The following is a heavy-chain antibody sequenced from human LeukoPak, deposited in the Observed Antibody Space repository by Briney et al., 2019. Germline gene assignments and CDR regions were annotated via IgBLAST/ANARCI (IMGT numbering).Heavy chain of an antibody. CDR2: IYHSGST. CDR1: GGSISSGGYS. CDR3: ARVLTYGDYELVFDY. V-gene: IGHV4-30-2*01. Sequence: SQTLSLTCAVSGGSISSGGYSWGWIRQPPGKGLEWIGYIYHSGSTYYNPSLKSRVTISVDRSKNQFSLKLSSVTAADTAVYYCARVLTYGDYELVFDYWGQGTLVTVSS. D-gene: IGHD4-17*01. J-gene: IGHJ4*02.